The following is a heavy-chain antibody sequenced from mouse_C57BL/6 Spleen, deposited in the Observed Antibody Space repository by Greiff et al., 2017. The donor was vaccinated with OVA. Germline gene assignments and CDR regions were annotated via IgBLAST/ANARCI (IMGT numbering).Heavy chain of an antibody. V-gene: IGHV1-53*01. CDR1: GYTFTSYW. J-gene: IGHJ2*01. CDR3: ARSPPYSNYAYYFDY. CDR2: INPSNGGT. D-gene: IGHD2-5*01. Sequence: QVQLQQPGTELVKPGASVKLSCKASGYTFTSYWMHWVKQRPGQGLEWIGNINPSNGGTNYNEKFQSKATLTVDKSSSTAYMQLSSLTSEDSAVYYCARSPPYSNYAYYFDYWGQGTTLTVSS.